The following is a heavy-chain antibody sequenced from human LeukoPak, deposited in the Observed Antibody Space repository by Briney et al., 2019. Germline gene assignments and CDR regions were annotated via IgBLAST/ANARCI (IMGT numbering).Heavy chain of an antibody. Sequence: GRSLRLSCAASGFTFSSYGMHWVRQAPGKGLEWVAVISYDGSNKYYADSVKGRFTISRDNSKNTLYLQMNSLRAEDTAVYYCAKDLSIQLWLSHYPCGMDVWGQGTTVTVSS. D-gene: IGHD5-18*01. CDR2: ISYDGSNK. V-gene: IGHV3-30*18. CDR3: AKDLSIQLWLSHYPCGMDV. CDR1: GFTFSSYG. J-gene: IGHJ6*02.